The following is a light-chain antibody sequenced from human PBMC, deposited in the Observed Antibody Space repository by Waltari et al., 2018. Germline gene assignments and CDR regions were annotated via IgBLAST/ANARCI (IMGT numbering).Light chain of an antibody. CDR1: SSDVGNFNY. V-gene: IGLV2-14*01. Sequence: QSALTQPASVSGSPGQSITIPCTGTSSDVGNFNYVSWYQQYPGKAPTLVIYEVTNRPSGVSDRFSGSKSGSTASLTISGLQPDDEAHYYCSSYTSATTLVVFGPGTWVTV. CDR2: EVT. CDR3: SSYTSATTLVV. J-gene: IGLJ1*01.